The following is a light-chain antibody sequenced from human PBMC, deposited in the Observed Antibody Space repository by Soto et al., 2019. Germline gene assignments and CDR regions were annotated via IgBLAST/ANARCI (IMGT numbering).Light chain of an antibody. J-gene: IGKJ5*01. CDR3: QQLNYWPRIT. CDR2: GAS. Sequence: DIVMTRSRGTLSVSPEERATLSCRASQSVGTNLAWYQQRPGQSRRLLVYGASTRASSIPPRFCGGGSATDVTPTTSSIQYEDFAAYYCQQLNYWPRITFGQGTRLEIK. CDR1: QSVGTN. V-gene: IGKV3-15*01.